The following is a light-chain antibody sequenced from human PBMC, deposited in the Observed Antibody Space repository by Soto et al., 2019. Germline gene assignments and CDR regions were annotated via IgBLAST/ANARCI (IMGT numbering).Light chain of an antibody. CDR2: QDT. J-gene: IGLJ1*01. V-gene: IGLV2-23*01. CDR3: CSFAHNPPYV. Sequence: QSALTQPASVSGSPGQSITISCTGSTSDVGGYNLVSWYQQYPGKAPKFLIYQDTKRPSGVSNRFSGSKSCNTASLTISGLQAEDEADYYCCSFAHNPPYVFGTGTKLTVL. CDR1: TSDVGGYNL.